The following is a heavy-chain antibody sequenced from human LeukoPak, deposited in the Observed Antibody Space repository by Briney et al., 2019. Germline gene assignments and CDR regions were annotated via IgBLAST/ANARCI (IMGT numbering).Heavy chain of an antibody. D-gene: IGHD2-15*01. V-gene: IGHV3-21*01. CDR3: AREVYCSGGSCHDY. Sequence: GGSLRLSCAASGFTFRSYSMNWVRQAPGKGLEWVSSISSSSSYIYYADSVKGRFTISRDNAKNSLYLQMNSLRAEDTAVYYCAREVYCSGGSCHDYWGQGTLVTVSS. CDR2: ISSSSSYI. J-gene: IGHJ4*02. CDR1: GFTFRSYS.